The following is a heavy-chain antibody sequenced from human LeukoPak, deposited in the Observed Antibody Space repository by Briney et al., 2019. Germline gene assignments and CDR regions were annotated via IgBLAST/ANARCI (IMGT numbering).Heavy chain of an antibody. J-gene: IGHJ4*02. CDR2: IYPGDSDT. Sequence: REPLKISCKGSGYSFTSYWIGWVRQMPGKGLEWMGIIYPGDSDTRYSPSFQGQVTISADKSISTAYLQWSSLKASDTAMYYCARQKDGYNPLFDYWGQGTLVTVSS. CDR3: ARQKDGYNPLFDY. V-gene: IGHV5-51*01. D-gene: IGHD5-12*01. CDR1: GYSFTSYW.